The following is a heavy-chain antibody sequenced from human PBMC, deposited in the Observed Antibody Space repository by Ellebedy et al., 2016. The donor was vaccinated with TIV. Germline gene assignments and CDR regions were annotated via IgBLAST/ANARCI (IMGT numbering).Heavy chain of an antibody. V-gene: IGHV4-4*07. D-gene: IGHD2-21*01. J-gene: IGHJ6*02. CDR3: VRGAYSYGLDV. Sequence: SETLSLXCSVTGVSISSYSWSWIRQRAGKGLEWIGRIYTSGSSNYNPSLKSRLIMSTDTSKNQFSLRLSSVTAADTGVYYCVRGAYSYGLDVWGQGTTVTVSS. CDR1: GVSISSYS. CDR2: IYTSGSS.